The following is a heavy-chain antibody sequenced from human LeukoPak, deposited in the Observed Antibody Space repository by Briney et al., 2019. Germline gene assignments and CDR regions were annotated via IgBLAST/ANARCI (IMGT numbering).Heavy chain of an antibody. CDR3: AKVLYYYGSGSYRPYFDY. V-gene: IGHV3-23*01. J-gene: IGHJ4*02. D-gene: IGHD3-10*01. Sequence: VWSQRLSRGQSGLTFSSEGMRRVRQAAGKRMKWVSAISGSGGSTYYADSVKGRFTISRDNSKNTLYLQMNSLRAEDTAVYYCAKVLYYYGSGSYRPYFDYWGQGTLVTVSS. CDR2: ISGSGGST. CDR1: GLTFSSEG.